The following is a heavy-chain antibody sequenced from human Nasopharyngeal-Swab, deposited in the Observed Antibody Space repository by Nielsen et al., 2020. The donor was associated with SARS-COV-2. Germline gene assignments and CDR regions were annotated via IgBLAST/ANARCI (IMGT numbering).Heavy chain of an antibody. CDR2: IYSGGST. CDR1: GFTVSSNY. D-gene: IGHD3-16*01. Sequence: GESLKISCAASGFTVSSNYMSWVRQAPGKGLEWVSVIYSGGSTYYEDSVKGRFTISRDNSKNTLYLQMNSLRDEDTAVYYCARGGPYSYCGMDVWGQATTVTVSS. V-gene: IGHV3-53*01. CDR3: ARGGPYSYCGMDV. J-gene: IGHJ6*02.